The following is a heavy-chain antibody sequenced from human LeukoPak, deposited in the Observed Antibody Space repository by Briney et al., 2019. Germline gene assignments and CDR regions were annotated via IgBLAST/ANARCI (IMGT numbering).Heavy chain of an antibody. D-gene: IGHD6-19*01. Sequence: PGGSLRLSCAASGFTFSDHFMTWIRQAPGKGLEWVSYISSGGSTIYYATSVKGRFTIPRDNAENSLYLQMNSLRAEDTAVYYCAKGSYASGWYQTFDYWGQGILVTVSS. CDR1: GFTFSDHF. CDR3: AKGSYASGWYQTFDY. V-gene: IGHV3-11*04. J-gene: IGHJ4*02. CDR2: ISSGGSTI.